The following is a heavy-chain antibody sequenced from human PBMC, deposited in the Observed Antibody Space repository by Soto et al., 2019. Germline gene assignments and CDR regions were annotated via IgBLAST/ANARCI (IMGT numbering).Heavy chain of an antibody. J-gene: IGHJ3*02. V-gene: IGHV1-2*04. D-gene: IGHD6-19*01. CDR1: GYTFTGYY. CDR3: AREGGRYQRGEDAFDM. CDR2: INPNSGGT. Sequence: QVQLVQSGAEVKKPGASVKVSCKTSGYTFTGYYMHWVRQAPGQGLEWMGWINPNSGGTNYAQKFQGWVTMTRDTYSKTAYMELRRRRSDDTAVYYGAREGGRYQRGEDAFDMWGQGTMVTVSS.